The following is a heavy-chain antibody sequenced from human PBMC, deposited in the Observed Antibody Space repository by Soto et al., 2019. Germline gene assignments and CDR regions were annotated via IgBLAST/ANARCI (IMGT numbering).Heavy chain of an antibody. Sequence: GGSLRLSCAVSGFTFSNYWMHWVRQAPGEGLVYVSRINNDGSSTNYADSVKGRFTVSRDNAKSTLYLHMNVLRVEDTAVYYCVRGTYMYDYWGQGTLVTVSS. J-gene: IGHJ4*02. CDR3: VRGTYMYDY. V-gene: IGHV3-74*01. CDR1: GFTFSNYW. D-gene: IGHD4-4*01. CDR2: INNDGSST.